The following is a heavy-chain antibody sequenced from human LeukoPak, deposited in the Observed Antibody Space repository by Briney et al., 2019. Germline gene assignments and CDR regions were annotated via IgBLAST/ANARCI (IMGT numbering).Heavy chain of an antibody. CDR1: GFIFSTYI. J-gene: IGHJ4*02. CDR2: ISYDGSNK. Sequence: PGRSLRLSCAASGFIFSTYIMHWVRQAPGKGLEWVALISYDGSNKYYADSVKGRFTVSRDNSKNTLYLQMDNLRAEDTAIYYCAREHYYDTSGYYRDFDYWGLGTLVTVSS. V-gene: IGHV3-30-3*01. CDR3: AREHYYDTSGYYRDFDY. D-gene: IGHD3-22*01.